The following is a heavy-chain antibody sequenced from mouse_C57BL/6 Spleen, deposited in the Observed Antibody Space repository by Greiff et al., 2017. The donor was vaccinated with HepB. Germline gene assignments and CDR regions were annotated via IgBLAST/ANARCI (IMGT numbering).Heavy chain of an antibody. D-gene: IGHD1-1*01. Sequence: QVQLQQPGAELVKPGASVKLSCKASGYTFTSYWMQWVKQRPGQGLEWIGEIDPSDSYTNYNRKFKGKATLTVDTSSSTAYMQLSSLTSKDSAVYYCARKGYYGSSYDWYFDVWGTGTTVTVSS. V-gene: IGHV1-50*01. J-gene: IGHJ1*03. CDR2: IDPSDSYT. CDR3: ARKGYYGSSYDWYFDV. CDR1: GYTFTSYW.